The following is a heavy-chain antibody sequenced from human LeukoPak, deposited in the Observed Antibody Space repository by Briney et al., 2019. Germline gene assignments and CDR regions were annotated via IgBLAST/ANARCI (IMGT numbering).Heavy chain of an antibody. CDR1: GGRVMNYA. J-gene: IGHJ6*03. Sequence: SVKVSCKASGGRVMNYAISWVRHAPGQGPEWMGGIIPSYGPPIYAPNYQDRVTITADKATRTAYMELSSLRSDDTTVYYCARRRNTSSGFEYDYYMDVWGKGTTVIVSS. CDR3: ARRRNTSSGFEYDYYMDV. V-gene: IGHV1-69*06. D-gene: IGHD6-6*01. CDR2: IIPSYGPP.